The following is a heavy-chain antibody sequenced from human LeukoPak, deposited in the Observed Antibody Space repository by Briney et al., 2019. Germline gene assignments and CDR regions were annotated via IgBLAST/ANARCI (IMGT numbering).Heavy chain of an antibody. V-gene: IGHV4-59*01. D-gene: IGHD5-18*01. CDR2: IYYSGST. Sequence: SVTLSFTGSVYTFSISCYYWSWLRQPPGKGLEWIVYIYYSGSTNYNPFLKSRATIRENTSKNQFSLKPTSGSAAVTAVYYCARTTEGGYTYGYFYYYYLDVWGKRTTDTISS. CDR3: ARTTEGGYTYGYFYYYYLDV. J-gene: IGHJ6*03. CDR1: TFSISCYY.